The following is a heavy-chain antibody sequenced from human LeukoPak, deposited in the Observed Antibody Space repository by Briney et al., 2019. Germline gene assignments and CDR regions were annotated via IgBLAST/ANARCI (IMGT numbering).Heavy chain of an antibody. CDR2: ISSSGSTI. V-gene: IGHV3-48*03. D-gene: IGHD6-6*01. CDR1: GFTFSSYE. CDR3: ARNPGIAARRGNYYYMDS. Sequence: PGGSLRLSCAASGFTFSSYEMNWVRQAPGKGLEWVSYISSSGSTIYYADSVKGRFTISRDNAKNSLYLQMNSLRAEDTAVYYCARNPGIAARRGNYYYMDSWGKGTTVTVSS. J-gene: IGHJ6*03.